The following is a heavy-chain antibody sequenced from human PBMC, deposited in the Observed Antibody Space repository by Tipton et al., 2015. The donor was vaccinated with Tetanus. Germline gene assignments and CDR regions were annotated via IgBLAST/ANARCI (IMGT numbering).Heavy chain of an antibody. CDR1: GGTFSSYA. CDR3: ARVQSSSLSPRYYYYYGMDV. J-gene: IGHJ6*02. CDR2: IIPILGIA. V-gene: IGHV1-69*09. D-gene: IGHD6-6*01. Sequence: QLVQSGPEVKKPGSSVKVSCKASGGTFSSYAISWVRQAPGQGLEWMGRIIPILGIASYAQKFQGRVTITADKSTSTAYMELSSLRSEDTAVYYCARVQSSSLSPRYYYYYGMDVWGQGTTVTVSS.